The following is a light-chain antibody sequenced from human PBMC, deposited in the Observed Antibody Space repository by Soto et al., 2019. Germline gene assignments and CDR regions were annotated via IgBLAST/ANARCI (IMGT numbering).Light chain of an antibody. Sequence: EIVLTQSPGTLSLSPGERATLSCRASQSVGSSLAWYQQKPGQAPRLLIYGASNRATGIPDRFSGSGSGTDFTLTISRLEPEDFAVYYCQQRSSWPFTFGPGTKVDIK. CDR1: QSVGSS. V-gene: IGKV3-11*01. CDR3: QQRSSWPFT. J-gene: IGKJ3*01. CDR2: GAS.